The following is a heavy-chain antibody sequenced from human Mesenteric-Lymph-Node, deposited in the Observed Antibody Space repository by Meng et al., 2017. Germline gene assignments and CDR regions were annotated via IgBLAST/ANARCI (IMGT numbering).Heavy chain of an antibody. V-gene: IGHV3-30*04. CDR3: ARGRFDYYYGMDV. CDR1: GFTFSSYA. CDR2: ISYDGSNK. Sequence: SLKISCAASGFTFSSYAMHWVRQAPGKGLEWVAVISYDGSNKYYADSVKGRFTISRDNSKNTLYLQMHSLRAEDTAVYYCARGRFDYYYGMDVWGQGTMVTVSS. D-gene: IGHD3-10*01. J-gene: IGHJ6*02.